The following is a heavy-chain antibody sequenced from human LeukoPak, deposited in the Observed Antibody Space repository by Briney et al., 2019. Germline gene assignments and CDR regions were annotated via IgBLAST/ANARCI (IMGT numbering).Heavy chain of an antibody. D-gene: IGHD6-19*01. CDR1: GYTLTELS. J-gene: IGHJ4*02. V-gene: IGHV1-24*01. CDR3: ATDSSGGLIVAVAGLDY. Sequence: ASVKVSCKVSGYTLTELSMHWVRQAPGKGLEWMGGFDPEDGETIYAQKFQGRVTMTEDTSTDTAYMELSSLRSEDTAVYYCATDSSGGLIVAVAGLDYWGQGTLVTVSS. CDR2: FDPEDGET.